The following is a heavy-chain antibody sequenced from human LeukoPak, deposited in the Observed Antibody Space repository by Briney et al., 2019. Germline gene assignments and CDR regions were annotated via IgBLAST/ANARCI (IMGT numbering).Heavy chain of an antibody. CDR3: ARCPPSGSYACVH. Sequence: ASVKVSCKASGYTFTSYDINWVRQATGQGLEWMGWMNPNSGNTGYAQKFQGRVTMTRNTSIGTAYMKLSSLRSEDTAVYYCARCPPSGSYACVHWGQGTLVTVSS. D-gene: IGHD1-26*01. V-gene: IGHV1-8*01. CDR1: GYTFTSYD. CDR2: MNPNSGNT. J-gene: IGHJ4*02.